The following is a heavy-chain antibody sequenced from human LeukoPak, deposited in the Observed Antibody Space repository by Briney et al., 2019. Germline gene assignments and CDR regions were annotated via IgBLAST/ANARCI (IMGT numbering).Heavy chain of an antibody. D-gene: IGHD2-2*02. CDR3: ARTDIVVVPAAIQLRAFDI. CDR2: ISTYNGNT. Sequence: GASVKVSCKASGYTFTSYGISWVRQAPGQGLEWVGWISTYNGNTNYAQKFQGRVTITADKSTSTAYMELRSLRSDDTAVYYCARTDIVVVPAAIQLRAFDIWGQGTMVTVSS. CDR1: GYTFTSYG. V-gene: IGHV1-18*01. J-gene: IGHJ3*02.